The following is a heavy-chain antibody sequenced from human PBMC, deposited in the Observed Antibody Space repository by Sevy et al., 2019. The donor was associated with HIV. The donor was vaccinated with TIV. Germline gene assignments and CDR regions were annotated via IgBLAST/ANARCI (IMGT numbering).Heavy chain of an antibody. D-gene: IGHD4-4*01. V-gene: IGHV3-30*03. J-gene: IGHJ4*02. CDR3: ARRAPEIYTDS. Sequence: GGSLRLSCAASGFRLSNHGMHWVRQAPGKGLEWVALVTYDGSNQYYADSVKGRFIGSRDNSKNLLFLQMNSLRGEDTAVYYCARRAPEIYTDSWGQGTLVTVSS. CDR1: GFRLSNHG. CDR2: VTYDGSNQ.